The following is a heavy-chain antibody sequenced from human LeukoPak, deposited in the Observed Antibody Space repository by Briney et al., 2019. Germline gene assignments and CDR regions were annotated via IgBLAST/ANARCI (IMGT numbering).Heavy chain of an antibody. Sequence: ASVTVSCKASGYTFTGYYMHWVRQAPGQGLEWMGWINPNSGGTNYAQKFQGRVTMTRDTSISTAYMELSRLRSDDTAVYYCARATVNPRWSFDIWGQGTMVTVSS. V-gene: IGHV1-2*02. J-gene: IGHJ3*02. CDR1: GYTFTGYY. D-gene: IGHD4-17*01. CDR2: INPNSGGT. CDR3: ARATVNPRWSFDI.